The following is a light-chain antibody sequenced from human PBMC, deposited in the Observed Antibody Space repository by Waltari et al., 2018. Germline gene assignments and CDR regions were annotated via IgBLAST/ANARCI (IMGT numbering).Light chain of an antibody. V-gene: IGKV1-5*03. CDR3: QQYNRYSS. CDR2: KAS. J-gene: IGKJ5*01. Sequence: DIQMAQSPSTLSASVGDRVTITCRASQSISYSLAWYQQKPGKAPKLLIYKASTLEGVVPSRFSGSGSGTEFTLTITSLQPDDFATYYCQQYNRYSSFGQGTRLEI. CDR1: QSISYS.